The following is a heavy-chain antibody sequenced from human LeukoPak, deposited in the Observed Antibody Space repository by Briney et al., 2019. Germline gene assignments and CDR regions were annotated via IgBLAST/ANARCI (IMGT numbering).Heavy chain of an antibody. CDR3: ARHLAVTCFDY. D-gene: IGHD2-21*02. CDR1: GGSIGSSSYY. V-gene: IGHV4-39*01. Sequence: PSETLSLTRSVSGGSIGSSSYYWGWIRQPPGKGLEWIGSMYYSGSTYYNPSLKSRVTMSVDTSKNQFSLKLSSVTATDTAMYYCARHLAVTCFDYWGQGTLVTVSS. J-gene: IGHJ4*02. CDR2: MYYSGST.